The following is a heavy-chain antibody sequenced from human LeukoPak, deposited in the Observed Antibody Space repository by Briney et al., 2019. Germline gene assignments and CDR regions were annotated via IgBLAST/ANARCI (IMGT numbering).Heavy chain of an antibody. CDR2: ISGSGGST. CDR1: GFTFSTYA. CDR3: AKGGLYYFDY. Sequence: GGSLRLSCAVSGFTFSTYAMTWVRQAPGKGLEWVSAISGSGGSTYYADSVKGRFTISRDNSKNTLYLQMNSLRAEDTAVYYCAKGGLYYFDYWGQGTLVTVSS. J-gene: IGHJ4*02. V-gene: IGHV3-23*01.